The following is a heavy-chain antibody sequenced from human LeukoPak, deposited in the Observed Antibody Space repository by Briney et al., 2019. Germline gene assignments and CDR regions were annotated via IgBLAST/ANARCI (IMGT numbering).Heavy chain of an antibody. Sequence: SETQSLTCDVSGVSINTCCYYWTWIRQPPGKGLEWIGYKYYSGSTRYNSSLRSRLTISLDSSKNQFSLRLTSVTAADTAVYYCARGRSYGFDFDSWGPGTLVIVSS. CDR2: KYYSGST. CDR3: ARGRSYGFDFDS. V-gene: IGHV4-61*01. D-gene: IGHD5-18*01. J-gene: IGHJ4*02. CDR1: GVSINTCCYY.